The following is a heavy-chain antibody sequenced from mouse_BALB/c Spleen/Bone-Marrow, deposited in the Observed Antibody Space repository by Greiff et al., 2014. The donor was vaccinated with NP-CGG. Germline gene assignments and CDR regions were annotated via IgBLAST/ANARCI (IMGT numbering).Heavy chain of an antibody. Sequence: EVQRVESGAELVKLGASVKLSCTASGFNIKDTYMHWVKQRPEQGLEWIGRIDPANGNTKYDPKFQGKATITADTSSNTAYLQLSSLTSEDTAVYYCASYYYGSSSFAYWGQGTLVTVSA. CDR3: ASYYYGSSSFAY. V-gene: IGHV14-3*02. D-gene: IGHD1-1*01. CDR1: GFNIKDTY. CDR2: IDPANGNT. J-gene: IGHJ3*01.